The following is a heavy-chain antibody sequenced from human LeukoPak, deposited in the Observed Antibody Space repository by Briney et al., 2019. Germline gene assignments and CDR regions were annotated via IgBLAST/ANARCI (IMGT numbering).Heavy chain of an antibody. V-gene: IGHV1-69*05. CDR2: IIPIFGAA. CDR3: ARTYYDFWSGPRDHAFDI. Sequence: SVKVSCKASGGTFSSYAISWVRQAPGQGLEWMGRIIPIFGAANYAQKFQGRVTITTDESTSTAYMELSSLRSEDTAVYYCARTYYDFWSGPRDHAFDIWGQGTMVTVSS. J-gene: IGHJ3*02. D-gene: IGHD3-3*01. CDR1: GGTFSSYA.